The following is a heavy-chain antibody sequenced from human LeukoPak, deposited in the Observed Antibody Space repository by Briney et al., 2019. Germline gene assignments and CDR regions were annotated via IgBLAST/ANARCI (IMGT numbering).Heavy chain of an antibody. CDR2: INPNSGGT. Sequence: ASVKLSCKASGYTFTGPYIHWMRQAPGQGPEWMGCINPNSGGTKYAQKFQGRVTVTRDTSTSTASMELSGMSAHDKATYYCARVEYYPKGVCINYDLWGQGTLVTVSS. J-gene: IGHJ4*02. D-gene: IGHD2-8*01. V-gene: IGHV1-2*02. CDR3: ARVEYYPKGVCINYDL. CDR1: GYTFTGPY.